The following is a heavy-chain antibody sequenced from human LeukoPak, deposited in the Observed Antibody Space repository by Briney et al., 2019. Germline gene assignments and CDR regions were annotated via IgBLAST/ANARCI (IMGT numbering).Heavy chain of an antibody. J-gene: IGHJ3*02. CDR2: IYHIGST. V-gene: IGHV4-4*02. CDR3: ARKYIRGDTYGFDI. Sequence: SETLSLTCAVSGGSISSSNWWSWVRRPPGKGLEWIGEIYHIGSTNYNPSLKSRVTISVDKSKNQFSLKLSSVTAVDTAVYYCARKYIRGDTYGFDIWGQGTMVTVSS. D-gene: IGHD3-10*01. CDR1: GGSISSSNW.